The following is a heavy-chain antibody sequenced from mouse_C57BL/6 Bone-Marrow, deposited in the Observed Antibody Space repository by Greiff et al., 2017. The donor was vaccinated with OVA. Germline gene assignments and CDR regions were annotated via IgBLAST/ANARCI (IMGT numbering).Heavy chain of an antibody. J-gene: IGHJ2*01. CDR2: INPYNGGT. CDR3: ARAGDYDQYYFDY. V-gene: IGHV1-19*01. CDR1: GYTFTDYY. D-gene: IGHD2-4*01. Sequence: VQLKQSGPVLVKPGASVKMSCKASGYTFTDYYMNWVKQSHGKSLEWIGVINPYNGGTSYNQKFKGKATLTVDKSSSTAYMELNSLTSEDSAVYYCARAGDYDQYYFDYWGQGTTLTVSS.